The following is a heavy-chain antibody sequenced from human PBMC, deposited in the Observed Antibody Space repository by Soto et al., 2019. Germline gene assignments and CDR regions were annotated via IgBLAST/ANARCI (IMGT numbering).Heavy chain of an antibody. CDR1: GFTFSRYA. CDR3: ARRGGSNGWGDFDS. Sequence: EVQLWESGGGLVQPGGSLRLSCAASGFTFSRYAMNWVRQAPGKGLEWVSSISYSDHSTYYADSVKGRFTISRDNSKATMYLQMNNLRAEDTAVYYCARRGGSNGWGDFDSWGQGTLVSVSS. J-gene: IGHJ4*02. D-gene: IGHD6-19*01. CDR2: ISYSDHST. V-gene: IGHV3-23*01.